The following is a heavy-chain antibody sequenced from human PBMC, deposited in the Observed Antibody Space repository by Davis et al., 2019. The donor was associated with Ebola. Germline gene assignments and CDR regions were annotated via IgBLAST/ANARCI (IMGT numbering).Heavy chain of an antibody. CDR3: ARAAGRWNWFDP. D-gene: IGHD6-13*01. CDR1: GYTFTSYY. Sequence: ASVKVSCKASGYTFTSYYMHWVRQAPGQGLEWMGIINPSGGSTSYAQKFQGRVTMTRDTSTSTVYMELRSLRSEDTAVYYCARAAGRWNWFDPWGQGTLVTVSS. V-gene: IGHV1-46*01. CDR2: INPSGGST. J-gene: IGHJ5*02.